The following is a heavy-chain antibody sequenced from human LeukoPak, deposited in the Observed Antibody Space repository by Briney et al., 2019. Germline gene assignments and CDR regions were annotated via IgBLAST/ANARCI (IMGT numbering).Heavy chain of an antibody. Sequence: PSETLSLTCTVSGVSISSGAYYWSWIRQHPGKGLEYIGDIYYSGSTYYNPSLKSRVTISLDTSKNQFSLRLSSVTAADTAVFYCARALKGLGYLFDYWGQGSLVTVSS. CDR1: GVSISSGAYY. CDR3: ARALKGLGYLFDY. J-gene: IGHJ4*02. V-gene: IGHV4-31*03. D-gene: IGHD5-12*01. CDR2: IYYSGST.